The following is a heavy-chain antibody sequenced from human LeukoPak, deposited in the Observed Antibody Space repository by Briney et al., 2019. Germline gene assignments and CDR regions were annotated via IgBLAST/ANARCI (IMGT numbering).Heavy chain of an antibody. CDR3: ARVGSGYYLDY. Sequence: PSETLSLTCTVSGGSISSSSYYWGWLRQPPGKGLEWIGSTYYSGSTYYNPSLKSRVTISVDTSKNQFSLKLSSVTAADTAVYYCARVGSGYYLDYWGQGTLVTVSS. D-gene: IGHD3-3*01. V-gene: IGHV4-39*07. CDR1: GGSISSSSYY. CDR2: TYYSGST. J-gene: IGHJ4*02.